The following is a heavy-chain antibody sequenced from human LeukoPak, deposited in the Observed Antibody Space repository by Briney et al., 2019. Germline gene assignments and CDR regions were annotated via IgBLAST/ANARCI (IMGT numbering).Heavy chain of an antibody. CDR1: GGTFSSYA. Sequence: ASVKVSCKASGGTFSSYAISWVRQAPGQGLEWMGWINPNSGGTNYAQKFQGRVTMTRDTSISTAYMELSRLRSDDTAVYYCAREGFDCSGGSCYPNWFDPWGQGTLVTVSS. V-gene: IGHV1-2*02. D-gene: IGHD2-15*01. CDR2: INPNSGGT. CDR3: AREGFDCSGGSCYPNWFDP. J-gene: IGHJ5*02.